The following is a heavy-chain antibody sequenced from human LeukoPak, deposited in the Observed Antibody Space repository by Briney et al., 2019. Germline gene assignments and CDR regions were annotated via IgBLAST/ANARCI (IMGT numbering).Heavy chain of an antibody. CDR1: GFTFSDYY. CDR3: ARDSSPGTGPDAFDI. V-gene: IGHV3-11*04. Sequence: PGGSLRLSCAASGFTFSDYYVSWIRQAPGKGLEWVSYISSSGSTIYYADSVKGRFTITRDNAKNSLYLQMNSLRAEDTAVYYCARDSSPGTGPDAFDIWGQGTMVTVSS. J-gene: IGHJ3*02. D-gene: IGHD1-1*01. CDR2: ISSSGSTI.